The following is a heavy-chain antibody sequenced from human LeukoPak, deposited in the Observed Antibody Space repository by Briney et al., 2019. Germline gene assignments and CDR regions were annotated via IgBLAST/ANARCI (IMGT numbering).Heavy chain of an antibody. CDR2: IYYSGST. CDR3: ARVGATAGVFDY. J-gene: IGHJ4*02. CDR1: GGSISSYY. D-gene: IGHD1-26*01. Sequence: TSSETLSLTCTVSGGSISSYYWSWIRQPPGKGLEWIGYIYYSGSTNYNPSLKSRVTISVDTSKNQFSLKLSSGTAADTAVYYCARVGATAGVFDYWGQGTLVTVSS. V-gene: IGHV4-59*01.